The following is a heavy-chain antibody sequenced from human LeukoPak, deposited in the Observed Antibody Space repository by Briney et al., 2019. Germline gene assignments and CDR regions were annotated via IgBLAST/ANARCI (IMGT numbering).Heavy chain of an antibody. CDR3: ARGFTYFDS. CDR2: ISTSGSII. J-gene: IGHJ4*02. CDR1: RFTFSSYE. Sequence: PGGSLRLSCAASRFTFSSYEMNWVRQAPGKGLEWVSYISTSGSIIYYADSVKGRFTISRDNAKNSLYLQMNSLRAEDTAVYHCARGFTYFDSWGQGTLVTVSS. V-gene: IGHV3-48*03. D-gene: IGHD3-10*01.